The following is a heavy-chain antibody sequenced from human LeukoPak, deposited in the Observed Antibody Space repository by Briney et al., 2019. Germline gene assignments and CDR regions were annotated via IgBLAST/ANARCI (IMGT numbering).Heavy chain of an antibody. V-gene: IGHV1-24*01. Sequence: ASVKVSCKVSGYTLTELSMHWVRQAPGKGLEWMGGFDPEDGETIYAQKFQGRVTMTEDTSTDTAYMELSSPRSEDTAVYYCARGHGDYYAFDIWGQGTMVTVSS. CDR2: FDPEDGET. CDR3: ARGHGDYYAFDI. D-gene: IGHD4-17*01. CDR1: GYTLTELS. J-gene: IGHJ3*02.